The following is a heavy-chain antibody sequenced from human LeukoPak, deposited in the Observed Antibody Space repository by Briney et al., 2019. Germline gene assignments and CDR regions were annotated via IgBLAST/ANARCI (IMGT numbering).Heavy chain of an antibody. V-gene: IGHV1-24*01. CDR3: ATRFPMVVAAIARNNWFDP. Sequence: SVKVSCKVSGYTLTELSMHWVRQAPGKGLEWMGGFDPEDGETIYGQKFQGRVTMTEDTSTDTAYMELSSLRSEDTAVYYCATRFPMVVAAIARNNWFDPWGQGTLVTVSS. CDR2: FDPEDGET. D-gene: IGHD2-15*01. CDR1: GYTLTELS. J-gene: IGHJ5*02.